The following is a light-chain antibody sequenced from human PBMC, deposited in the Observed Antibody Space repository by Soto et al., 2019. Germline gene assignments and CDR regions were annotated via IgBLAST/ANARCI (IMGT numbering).Light chain of an antibody. CDR2: GAS. CDR3: QQYNDWPRT. V-gene: IGKV3-15*01. J-gene: IGKJ1*01. CDR1: QSVSSN. Sequence: ETVLTESPAPLAVSPGERATLSCRASQSVSSNLAWYQQKPGQAPRLLVYGASTRATGIPARFSGSGSGTEFTLTISSLQSEDFAVYYCQQYNDWPRTFGQGT.